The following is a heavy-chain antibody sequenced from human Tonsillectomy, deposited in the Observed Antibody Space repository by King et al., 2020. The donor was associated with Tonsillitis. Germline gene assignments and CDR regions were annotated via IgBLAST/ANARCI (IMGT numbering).Heavy chain of an antibody. V-gene: IGHV5-51*01. Sequence: QLVQSGAEVKKPGESSKISCQGSAYSFTDHWIGWVRQTPGKGLEWMGIIYPGDSDIKYSPSFQGQVTFSADKSISTAYLHWSSLKASDTAMYYCSTLTRLLPHGAFDVWGQGTMVTVSS. CDR3: STLTRLLPHGAFDV. J-gene: IGHJ3*01. CDR2: IYPGDSDI. CDR1: AYSFTDHW. D-gene: IGHD3-22*01.